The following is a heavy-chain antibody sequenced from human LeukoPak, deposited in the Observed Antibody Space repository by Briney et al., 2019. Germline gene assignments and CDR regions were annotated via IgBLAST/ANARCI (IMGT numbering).Heavy chain of an antibody. CDR1: GFTFGGFN. CDR3: ARDGAGHYFDY. Sequence: MSGGSLRLSCAASGFTFGGFNMNWVRQAPGKGLEWVASISSSSSYIYNADSVKGRFTISRDNAKNSLYLQMDSLRAEDTAVYYCARDGAGHYFDYWSQGALVTVSS. V-gene: IGHV3-21*01. CDR2: ISSSSSYI. D-gene: IGHD1-14*01. J-gene: IGHJ4*02.